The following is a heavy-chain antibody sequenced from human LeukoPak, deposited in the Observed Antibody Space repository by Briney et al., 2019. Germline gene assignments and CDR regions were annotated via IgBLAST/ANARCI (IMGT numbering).Heavy chain of an antibody. D-gene: IGHD3-22*01. CDR2: INSDGSIT. J-gene: IGHJ4*02. Sequence: GGSLRLSCAASGFTFSSYWMHWVRQAPGEGLVWVSHINSDGSITSFADSVKGRFTISRDNAKNTLYLQMNSLRAEDMAVYYCTKHPSGYYYDHFDYWGQGTLVTVSS. V-gene: IGHV3-74*01. CDR1: GFTFSSYW. CDR3: TKHPSGYYYDHFDY.